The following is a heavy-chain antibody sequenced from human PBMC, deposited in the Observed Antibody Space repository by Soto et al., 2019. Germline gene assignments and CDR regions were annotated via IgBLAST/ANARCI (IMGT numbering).Heavy chain of an antibody. V-gene: IGHV3-33*01. J-gene: IGHJ4*02. Sequence: QVQLVESGGGVVQPGRSLRLSCAASGFTFSSYGMHWVRQAPGKGLEWVAVIWYDGSNKYYADSVKGGFTISRDNSKNTRYRQMNRLRAEDTAVYYCVGGRGSSSWYWLRRDFGYWGQGTLATVSS. CDR3: VGGRGSSSWYWLRRDFGY. D-gene: IGHD6-13*01. CDR1: GFTFSSYG. CDR2: IWYDGSNK.